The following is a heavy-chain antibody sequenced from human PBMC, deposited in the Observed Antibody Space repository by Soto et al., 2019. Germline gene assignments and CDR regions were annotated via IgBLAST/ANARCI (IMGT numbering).Heavy chain of an antibody. J-gene: IGHJ6*02. Sequence: SETLSLTCTVSGGSIGSYYWNWIRQPPVKGLEFIGYSYYSCSTDYDPSLKSRVTISVYASKNHWCLKLISLTAADTAVYYCARDGGFYYGMDVWGQGTTVTVSS. CDR3: ARDGGFYYGMDV. D-gene: IGHD3-3*01. CDR1: GGSIGSYY. V-gene: IGHV4-59*01. CDR2: SYYSCST.